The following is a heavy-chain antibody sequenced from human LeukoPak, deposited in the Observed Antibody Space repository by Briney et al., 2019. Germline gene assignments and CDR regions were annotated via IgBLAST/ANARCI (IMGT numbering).Heavy chain of an antibody. Sequence: GGSLRLSCAASGFTFSSYAMHWVRQAPGKGLEWVAVISYDGSNKYYADSVKGRFTISRDNSKNTLYLQMNSLRAEDTAVYYCARDSQQWLVWPRYFDYWGQGTLVTVSS. D-gene: IGHD6-19*01. CDR1: GFTFSSYA. J-gene: IGHJ4*02. CDR2: ISYDGSNK. V-gene: IGHV3-30-3*01. CDR3: ARDSQQWLVWPRYFDY.